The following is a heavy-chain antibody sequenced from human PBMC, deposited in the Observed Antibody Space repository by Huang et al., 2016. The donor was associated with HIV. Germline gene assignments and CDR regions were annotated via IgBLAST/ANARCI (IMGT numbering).Heavy chain of an antibody. Sequence: QVQLQESGPGLVKPSQTLSLSCTVSGGSISSGSYYWIWIRQPAGKGLEWIGHIYTSGSTNYNPSLKSRVTISVDTSKNQFSLKLSSVTAADTAVYYRARDLPLGIGWYFDLWGRGTLVTVSS. CDR3: ARDLPLGIGWYFDL. J-gene: IGHJ2*01. CDR2: IYTSGST. D-gene: IGHD7-27*01. V-gene: IGHV4-61*09. CDR1: GGSISSGSYY.